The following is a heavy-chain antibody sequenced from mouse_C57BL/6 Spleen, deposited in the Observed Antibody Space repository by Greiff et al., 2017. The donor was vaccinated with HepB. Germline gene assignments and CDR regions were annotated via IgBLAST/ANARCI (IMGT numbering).Heavy chain of an antibody. CDR3: TSSDYGSRLDY. CDR1: GYTFTDYE. D-gene: IGHD1-1*01. CDR2: IDPETGGT. V-gene: IGHV1-15*01. Sequence: VQLQQSGAELVRPGASVTLSCKASGYTFTDYEMHWVKQTPVHGLEWIGAIDPETGGTAYNQKFKGKAILTADKSSSTAYMELRSLTSEDSAVYYCTSSDYGSRLDYWGQGTTLTVSS. J-gene: IGHJ2*01.